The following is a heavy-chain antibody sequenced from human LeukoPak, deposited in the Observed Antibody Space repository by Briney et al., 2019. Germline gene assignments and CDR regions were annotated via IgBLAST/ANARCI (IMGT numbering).Heavy chain of an antibody. CDR1: GFTFSNYW. V-gene: IGHV3-74*01. D-gene: IGHD4-11*01. J-gene: IGHJ6*02. CDR2: INSDGSTT. Sequence: GGSLRLSCAASGFTFSNYWMHWVRQAPGKGLVWVSRINSDGSTTNYVDSVKGRFTISRDNVKNTLYVQMNSLRAEDTAVYYCVRGTYSMSCMDVWGQGTTVTVSS. CDR3: VRGTYSMSCMDV.